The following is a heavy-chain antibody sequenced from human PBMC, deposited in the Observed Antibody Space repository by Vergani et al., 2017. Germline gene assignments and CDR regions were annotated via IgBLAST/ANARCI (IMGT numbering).Heavy chain of an antibody. V-gene: IGHV3-21*01. D-gene: IGHD6-13*01. Sequence: EVQLVESGGGLVKPGGSLRLSCAASGFTFSSYSMNWVRQAPGKGLEWVSSISSSSSYIYYADSVKGRFTISRDNAKNSLYLQMNSLRAEDTAVYYCARGEDSSSWYVCRGWDYWGQGTLVTVSS. CDR3: ARGEDSSSWYVCRGWDY. CDR1: GFTFSSYS. J-gene: IGHJ4*02. CDR2: ISSSSSYI.